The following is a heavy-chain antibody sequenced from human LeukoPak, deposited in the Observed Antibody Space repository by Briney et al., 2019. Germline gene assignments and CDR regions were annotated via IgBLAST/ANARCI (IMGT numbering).Heavy chain of an antibody. D-gene: IGHD6-19*01. V-gene: IGHV3-66*01. J-gene: IGHJ4*02. Sequence: GGSLRLSCAASGFTVSSNYMSWVRQAPGKGLEWVSVIYSGGSTYYADSVKGRFTISRDNSKNTLYLHMKSLRAEDTAVYYCARERNLEIAVAGTIFNYWGQGALVTVSS. CDR2: IYSGGST. CDR1: GFTVSSNY. CDR3: ARERNLEIAVAGTIFNY.